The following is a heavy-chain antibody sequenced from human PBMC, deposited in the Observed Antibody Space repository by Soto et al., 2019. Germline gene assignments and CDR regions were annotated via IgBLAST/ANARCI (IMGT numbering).Heavy chain of an antibody. D-gene: IGHD3-10*01. Sequence: QMQLVQSGAEVKERGSSVKISCKTSGGTFNTYALTWVRQAPGQGLEWIGGIIPIFGIKNVAQRFQGRVTINADESLTTAYMEMTSLRSDATAVYYGAKEAGAHWGQGTLVTVSS. CDR3: AKEAGAH. V-gene: IGHV1-69*01. CDR1: GGTFNTYA. J-gene: IGHJ1*01. CDR2: IIPIFGIK.